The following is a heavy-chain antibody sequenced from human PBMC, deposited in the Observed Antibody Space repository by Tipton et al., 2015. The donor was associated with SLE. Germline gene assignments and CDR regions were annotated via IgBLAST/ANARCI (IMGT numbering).Heavy chain of an antibody. CDR1: GDSVSTSNHY. J-gene: IGHJ6*03. Sequence: TLSLTCTVSGDSVSTSNHYWGWIRQSPGQGLDWIGNFFYRGSTYYNPSLKSRVTISTDTSKNQFSLRLSSVTAADTAVYYCAREVEGYSSDWYYYYYYMDVWGKGTTVTVSS. V-gene: IGHV4-39*07. CDR2: FFYRGST. D-gene: IGHD6-19*01. CDR3: AREVEGYSSDWYYYYYYMDV.